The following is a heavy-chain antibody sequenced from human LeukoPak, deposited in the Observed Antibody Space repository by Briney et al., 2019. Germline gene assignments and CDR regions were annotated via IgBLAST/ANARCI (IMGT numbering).Heavy chain of an antibody. D-gene: IGHD5-24*01. V-gene: IGHV3-49*04. CDR3: TRVFRRDGYNSIDY. J-gene: IGHJ4*02. Sequence: GRSLRLSCTASGFTFGDYEMIWVRQAPGKGLEWVAFIRRKTSGGTTGYAASVKGRFTISRDDSKSIAYLQMNSLKTEDTAVYYCTRVFRRDGYNSIDYWGQGTLVTVSS. CDR2: IRRKTSGGTT. CDR1: GFTFGDYE.